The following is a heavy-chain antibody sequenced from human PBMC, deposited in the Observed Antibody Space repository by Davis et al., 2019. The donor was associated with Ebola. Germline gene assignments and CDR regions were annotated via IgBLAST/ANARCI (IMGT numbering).Heavy chain of an antibody. V-gene: IGHV3-48*02. J-gene: IGHJ4*02. CDR2: ISSSSTTI. CDR1: GFTVSSNY. Sequence: GESLKISCAASGFTVSSNYMSWVRQAPGKGLEWISYISSSSTTIYYADSVKGRFTVSRDNAKNSLYLQMNSLRDEDTAVYYCAREIGWLQLGLDYWGQGTLVTVSS. D-gene: IGHD5-24*01. CDR3: AREIGWLQLGLDY.